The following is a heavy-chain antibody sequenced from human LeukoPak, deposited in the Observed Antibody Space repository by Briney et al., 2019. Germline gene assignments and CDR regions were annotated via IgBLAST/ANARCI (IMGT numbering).Heavy chain of an antibody. J-gene: IGHJ3*02. D-gene: IGHD2-15*01. CDR3: ARSKGDCSGGSCYGDAFDI. CDR1: GFTFGSYS. V-gene: IGHV3-21*01. CDR2: ISSSGSSI. Sequence: PGGSLRLSCAASGFTFGSYSMNWARQAPGKGLEWVSCISSSGSSIYYADSVKGRFTISRDNAKNSLYLQMNSLRAEDTAVYYCARSKGDCSGGSCYGDAFDIWGQGTMVSVCS.